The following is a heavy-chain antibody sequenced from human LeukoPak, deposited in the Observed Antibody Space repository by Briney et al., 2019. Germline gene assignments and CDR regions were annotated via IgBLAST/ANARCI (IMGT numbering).Heavy chain of an antibody. CDR3: ARQGLAGHIVVVIANGRFDP. J-gene: IGHJ5*02. CDR2: IYYSGST. CDR1: GGSISSSSYY. V-gene: IGHV4-39*01. Sequence: SETLSLTCTVSGGSISSSSYYWGWIRQPPGKGLEWIGSIYYSGSTYYNPSLKSRVTISVDTSKNQFSLMLGSVTAADTAVYYCARQGLAGHIVVVIANGRFDPWGQGTLVTVSS. D-gene: IGHD2-21*01.